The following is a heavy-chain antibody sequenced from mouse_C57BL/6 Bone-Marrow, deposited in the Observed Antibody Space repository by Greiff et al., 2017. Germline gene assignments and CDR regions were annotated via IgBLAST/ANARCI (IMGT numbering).Heavy chain of an antibody. D-gene: IGHD2-2*01. CDR3: ARDGYFFDY. V-gene: IGHV5-16*01. Sequence: EVQRVESEGGLVQPGSSMKLSCTASGFTFSDYYMAWVRQVPEKGLEWVANINYDGSSTYYLDSLKSRFIISRDNAKNILYLQMSSLKSEDTATYCWARDGYFFDYWGQGTTLTVSS. CDR1: GFTFSDYY. CDR2: INYDGSST. J-gene: IGHJ2*01.